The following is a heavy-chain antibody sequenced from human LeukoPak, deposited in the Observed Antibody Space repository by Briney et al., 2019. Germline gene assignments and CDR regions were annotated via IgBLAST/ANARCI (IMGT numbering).Heavy chain of an antibody. CDR2: INSGGST. V-gene: IGHV3-53*01. CDR1: GFTFSSYG. CDR3: ARDPHRSY. J-gene: IGHJ4*02. Sequence: GGSLRLSCAASGFTFSSYGIHWVRQAPGKGLEWVSVINSGGSTYYADFVKGRFTISRDNSKNNLYLQMNSLRAEDTAVYYCARDPHRSYWGQGTLVTVSS. D-gene: IGHD3-16*02.